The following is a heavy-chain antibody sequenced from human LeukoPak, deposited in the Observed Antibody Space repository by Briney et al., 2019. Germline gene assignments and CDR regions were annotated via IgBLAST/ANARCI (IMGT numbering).Heavy chain of an antibody. J-gene: IGHJ4*02. CDR1: GYTFTAYY. CDR3: ARDLEV. Sequence: ASVKISCKASGYTFTAYYMHWGRHAPGQRLGWRGWINPNSGGTNNAHSFLGRVTMPRDTSISTDYMELSRLRSDDTAGYYCARDLEVWGQGTLVAVSS. V-gene: IGHV1-2*02. CDR2: INPNSGGT.